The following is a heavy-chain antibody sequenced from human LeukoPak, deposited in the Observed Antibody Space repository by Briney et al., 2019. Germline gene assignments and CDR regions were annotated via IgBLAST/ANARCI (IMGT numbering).Heavy chain of an antibody. CDR3: AKARTRRYCSGGSCYSGGNYYYYYYMDV. Sequence: ASVKVSCKASGYTFTSYGISWVRQAPGQGLEWMGWISAYNGNTNYAQKLQGRVTMTTDTSTSTAYMELSRLRSDDTAVYYCAKARTRRYCSGGSCYSGGNYYYYYYMDVWGKGTTVTVSS. J-gene: IGHJ6*03. D-gene: IGHD2-15*01. CDR1: GYTFTSYG. V-gene: IGHV1-18*01. CDR2: ISAYNGNT.